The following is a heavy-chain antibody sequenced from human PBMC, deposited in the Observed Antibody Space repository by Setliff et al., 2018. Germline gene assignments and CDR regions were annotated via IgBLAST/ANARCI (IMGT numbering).Heavy chain of an antibody. J-gene: IGHJ6*03. D-gene: IGHD3-3*01. Sequence: PGESLKISCKGSGYSFSNFWIGWVRQMPGKGLEWMGIIYPGDSDIRYSPSFQGQVTISADKSISTAYLQWSSLKASDTAVYYCARFWTLGGFYYYYMDVWGKGTTVTVSS. CDR2: IYPGDSDI. V-gene: IGHV5-51*01. CDR3: ARFWTLGGFYYYYMDV. CDR1: GYSFSNFW.